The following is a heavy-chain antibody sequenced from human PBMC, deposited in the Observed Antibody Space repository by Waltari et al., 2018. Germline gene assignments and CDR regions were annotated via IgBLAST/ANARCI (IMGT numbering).Heavy chain of an antibody. CDR3: AREGYGDLYFDY. V-gene: IGHV1-69*08. D-gene: IGHD4-17*01. CDR2: IIPILGIA. J-gene: IGHJ4*02. Sequence: QVQLVQSGAEVKKPGSSVKVSCKASGGTFSSYTISWVRQAPGQGLEWMGRIIPILGIANYAQKFQGRVTITADKSTSTAYMELSSLRSEDTAVYYCAREGYGDLYFDYWGQGTLVTVSS. CDR1: GGTFSSYT.